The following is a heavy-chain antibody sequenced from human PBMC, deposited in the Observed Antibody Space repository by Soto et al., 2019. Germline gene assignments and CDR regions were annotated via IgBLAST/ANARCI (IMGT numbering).Heavy chain of an antibody. CDR2: IKSKTDGGTT. CDR3: TTGTTTIIRVDY. CDR1: GFTFSNAW. D-gene: IGHD3-10*01. J-gene: IGHJ4*02. Sequence: PGGSLRLSCAASGFTFSNAWMNWVRQAPGKGLEWVGRIKSKTDGGTTDYAAPVKGRFSISRDDSKTTLLLQMNSLKTEDTAVYYCTTGTTTIIRVDYWGQGTLVTVSS. V-gene: IGHV3-15*07.